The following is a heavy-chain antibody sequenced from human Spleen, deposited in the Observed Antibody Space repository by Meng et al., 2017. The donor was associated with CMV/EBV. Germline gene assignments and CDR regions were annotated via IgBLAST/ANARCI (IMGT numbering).Heavy chain of an antibody. D-gene: IGHD3-3*01. CDR2: IRSKTDGGTT. CDR1: GFTFNDAW. J-gene: IGHJ4*02. CDR3: VRVSRNDFRD. V-gene: IGHV3-15*05. Sequence: GGSLRLSCAASGFTFNDAWMTWVRQAPGKGLEWVGRIRSKTDGGTTDYAAPVKGRFTISRDDSKNTLYLQMNSLKTEDTGVYYCVRVSRNDFRDWGQGTLVTVSS.